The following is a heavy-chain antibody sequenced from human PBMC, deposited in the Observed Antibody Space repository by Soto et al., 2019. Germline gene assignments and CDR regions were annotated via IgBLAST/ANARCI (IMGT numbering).Heavy chain of an antibody. D-gene: IGHD6-13*01. CDR2: IWYDGSNK. Sequence: GGSLRLSCAASGFTFSSYGMHWVRQAPGKGLEWVAVIWYDGSNKYYADSVKGRFTISRDNSKNTLYLQMNSLRAEDTAVYYGARDISRYSSSLYGMDVWGQGTTVTVSS. J-gene: IGHJ6*02. CDR1: GFTFSSYG. V-gene: IGHV3-33*01. CDR3: ARDISRYSSSLYGMDV.